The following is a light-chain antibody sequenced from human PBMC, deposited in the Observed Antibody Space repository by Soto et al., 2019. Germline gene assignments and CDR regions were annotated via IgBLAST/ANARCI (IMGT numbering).Light chain of an antibody. CDR1: RSDVGGYNY. CDR3: TSYASTSTYVV. V-gene: IGLV2-14*01. J-gene: IGLJ2*01. CDR2: EVF. Sequence: QSVLTQPASVSGSPGQSITISCTGTRSDVGGYNYVSWYQHHPGKAPNLMMYEVFNRPAGVSNRFSGSRSGNTASLTISGLQADDEADYYCTSYASTSTYVVFGGGTKLTVL.